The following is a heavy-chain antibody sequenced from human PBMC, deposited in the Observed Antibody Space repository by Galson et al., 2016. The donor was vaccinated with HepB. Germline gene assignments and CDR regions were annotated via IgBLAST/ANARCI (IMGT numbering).Heavy chain of an antibody. CDR1: GFTFDDYG. CDR3: GKDVGTGGYSNGYYYGMDA. D-gene: IGHD5-18*01. V-gene: IGHV3-9*01. CDR2: ISWSGGSQ. J-gene: IGHJ6*02. Sequence: SLRLSCAASGFTFDDYGMHWVRQAPGKGLEWVSGISWSGGSQGYADSVKGRFTISRDNTKKSLYLQMTSLRPEDTALYYCGKDVGTGGYSNGYYYGMDAWGQGTTVTVSS.